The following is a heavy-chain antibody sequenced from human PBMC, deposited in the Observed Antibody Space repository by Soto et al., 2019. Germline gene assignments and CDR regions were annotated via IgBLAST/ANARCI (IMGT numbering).Heavy chain of an antibody. J-gene: IGHJ4*02. CDR3: ARGIATIPALKGDAPGNYYFDS. D-gene: IGHD2-21*01. CDR1: GGSFSGHY. CDR2: INDAGSA. Sequence: SETLSLTCAVYGGSFSGHYWSWVRQPPGRGLEWIGDINDAGSANRNPSLKSRVTISVDTSKNQFSLKLNSVTAADTAVYYCARGIATIPALKGDAPGNYYFDSWGLGTLVTVSS. V-gene: IGHV4-34*01.